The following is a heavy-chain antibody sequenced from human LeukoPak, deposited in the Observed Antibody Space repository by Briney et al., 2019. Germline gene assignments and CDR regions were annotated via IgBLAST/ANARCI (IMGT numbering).Heavy chain of an antibody. Sequence: PGRSLRLSCAASGFSFNSHPMHWVRQAPGKGLEWVAVISNDGNNKYADSVKGRFTISRDNSNNTLSLQMNGLRVEDTAVYYCARPDDSESFYRANHYWGRGTLVTVS. D-gene: IGHD3-10*01. J-gene: IGHJ4*02. CDR1: GFSFNSHP. V-gene: IGHV3-30*04. CDR2: ISNDGNNK. CDR3: ARPDDSESFYRANHY.